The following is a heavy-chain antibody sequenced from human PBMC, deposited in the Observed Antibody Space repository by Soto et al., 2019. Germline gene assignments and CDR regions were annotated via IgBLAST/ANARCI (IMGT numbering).Heavy chain of an antibody. D-gene: IGHD3-22*01. V-gene: IGHV1-69*01. CDR3: ARGGSGYTWFNEF. Sequence: QEQRVQSGAEVKKPGSSVKVSCKASGGLFSSYPISWVRQVPGQGLEWMGGIIPVFHTAYYTPRFQGRVTTTADQSTNTAYMEPSSLRSEDTALYYGARGGSGYTWFNEFWGQGTLVTVSS. CDR1: GGLFSSYP. CDR2: IIPVFHTA. J-gene: IGHJ4*02.